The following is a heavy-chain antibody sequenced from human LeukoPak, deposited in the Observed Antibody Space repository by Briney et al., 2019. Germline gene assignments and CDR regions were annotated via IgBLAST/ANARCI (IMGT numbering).Heavy chain of an antibody. CDR1: GFTFSSYW. CDR2: INSDGSST. Sequence: GGSLRLSCAASGFTFSSYWMHWVRQAPGKGLVWVSRINSDGSSTSYADSVKGRFTISRDNAKNSLYLQMNSLRAEDTAVYYCARGLIAARGWFDPWGQGTLVTVSS. J-gene: IGHJ5*02. D-gene: IGHD6-13*01. CDR3: ARGLIAARGWFDP. V-gene: IGHV3-74*01.